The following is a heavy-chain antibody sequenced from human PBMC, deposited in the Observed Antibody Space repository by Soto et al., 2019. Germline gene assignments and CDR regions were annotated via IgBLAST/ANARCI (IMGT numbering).Heavy chain of an antibody. CDR1: GFTFSSYS. D-gene: IGHD2-2*01. V-gene: IGHV3-21*01. CDR3: AREWWYCSSTSCSNGPLDY. CDR2: ISSSSSYI. J-gene: IGHJ4*02. Sequence: GGSLRLSCAASGFTFSSYSMNWVRQAPGKGLEWVSSISSSSSYIYYADSVKGRFTISRDNAKNSLYLQMNSLRAEDTAVYYCAREWWYCSSTSCSNGPLDYWGQGTLVTVSS.